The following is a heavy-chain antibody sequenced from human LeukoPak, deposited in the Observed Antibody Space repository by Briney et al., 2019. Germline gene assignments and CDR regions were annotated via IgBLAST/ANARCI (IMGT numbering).Heavy chain of an antibody. J-gene: IGHJ4*02. D-gene: IGHD4-17*01. CDR3: ASGLDYGDYFPFDY. CDR2: IYYSGST. Sequence: SETLSLTCTVSGGSISSFYWSWIRQPPGKGLEWIGYIYYSGSTNYNPSLKSRVTISVDTSKNQFSLKLSSVTAADTAVYYCASGLDYGDYFPFDYWGQGTLVTVSS. CDR1: GGSISSFY. V-gene: IGHV4-59*01.